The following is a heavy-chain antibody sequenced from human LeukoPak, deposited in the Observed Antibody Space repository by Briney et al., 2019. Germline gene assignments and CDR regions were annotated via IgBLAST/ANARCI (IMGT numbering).Heavy chain of an antibody. Sequence: GASVKVSCKASGYTFTSYGISWVRQAPGQGLEWMGWISAYNGNTKYAQKLQGRVTMTTDTSTSTAYMELRSLRSDDTAVYYCARDSEYYGSGSYYGDPFDYWGQGTLVTVSS. V-gene: IGHV1-18*01. D-gene: IGHD3-10*01. CDR2: ISAYNGNT. J-gene: IGHJ4*02. CDR1: GYTFTSYG. CDR3: ARDSEYYGSGSYYGDPFDY.